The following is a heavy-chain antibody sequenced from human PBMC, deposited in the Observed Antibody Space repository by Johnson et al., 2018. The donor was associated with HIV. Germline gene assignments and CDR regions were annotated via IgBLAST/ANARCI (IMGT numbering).Heavy chain of an antibody. J-gene: IGHJ3*02. D-gene: IGHD3-16*02. CDR2: ISYDGSNK. Sequence: QVQLVESGGGVVQPGRSLRLSCAASGFTFSSYAMHWVRQAPGKGLEWVAVISYDGSNKYYADSVKGRFTISRDNSKNTLYLQMNSLRAEDTAVYYCARGPYDYVWGSYRFIGACDIWGQGTMVTVSS. CDR1: GFTFSSYA. CDR3: ARGPYDYVWGSYRFIGACDI. V-gene: IGHV3-30-3*01.